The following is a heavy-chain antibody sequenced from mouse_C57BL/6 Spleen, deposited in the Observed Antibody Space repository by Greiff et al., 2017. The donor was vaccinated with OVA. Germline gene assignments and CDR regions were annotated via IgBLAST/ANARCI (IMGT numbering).Heavy chain of an antibody. CDR1: GYTFTDYE. J-gene: IGHJ2*01. V-gene: IGHV1-15*01. CDR3: TRRQLRLPLFDY. Sequence: QVQLKESGAELVRPGASVTLSCKASGYTFTDYEMHWVKQTPVHGLEWIGAIDPETGGTAYNQKFKGKAILTADKSSSTAYMELRSLTSEDSAVYYCTRRQLRLPLFDYWGQGTTLTVSS. CDR2: IDPETGGT. D-gene: IGHD3-2*02.